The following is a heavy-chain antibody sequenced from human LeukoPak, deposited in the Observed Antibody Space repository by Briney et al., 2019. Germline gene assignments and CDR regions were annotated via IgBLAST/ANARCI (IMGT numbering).Heavy chain of an antibody. CDR3: ARDLLEYSSSSNWFDP. V-gene: IGHV3-33*01. Sequence: PGRSLRLSCAASGFTFSSYGMHWVRQAPGKGLEWVAVIWYDGSNKYYADSVKGRFTISRDNSKNTLYLQMNSLRAEDTAVYYCARDLLEYSSSSNWFDPWGQGTLVTVSS. J-gene: IGHJ5*02. D-gene: IGHD6-6*01. CDR2: IWYDGSNK. CDR1: GFTFSSYG.